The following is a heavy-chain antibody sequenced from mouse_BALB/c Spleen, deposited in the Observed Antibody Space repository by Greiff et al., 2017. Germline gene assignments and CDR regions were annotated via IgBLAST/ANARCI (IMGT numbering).Heavy chain of an antibody. CDR2: IDPANGNT. Sequence: EVQRVESGAELVKPGASVKLSCTASGFNIKDTYMHWVKQRPEQGLEWIGRIDPANGNTKYDPKFQGKATITADTSSNTAYLQLSSLTSEDTAVYYCARGGRAGAMDYWGQGTSVTVSS. J-gene: IGHJ4*01. CDR3: ARGGRAGAMDY. CDR1: GFNIKDTY. V-gene: IGHV14-3*02.